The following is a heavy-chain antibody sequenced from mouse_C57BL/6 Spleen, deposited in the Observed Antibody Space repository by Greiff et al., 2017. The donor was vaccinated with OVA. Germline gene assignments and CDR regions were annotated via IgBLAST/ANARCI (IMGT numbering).Heavy chain of an antibody. V-gene: IGHV5-12*01. J-gene: IGHJ2*01. Sequence: EVHLVESGGGLVQPGGSLKLSCAASGFTFSDYYMYWVRQTPEKRLEWVAYISNGGGSTYYPDTVKGRFTISRDNAKNTLYLQMSRLKSEDTAMYYCARHGGIGGYFDYWGQGTTLTVSS. CDR3: ARHGGIGGYFDY. CDR1: GFTFSDYY. CDR2: ISNGGGST.